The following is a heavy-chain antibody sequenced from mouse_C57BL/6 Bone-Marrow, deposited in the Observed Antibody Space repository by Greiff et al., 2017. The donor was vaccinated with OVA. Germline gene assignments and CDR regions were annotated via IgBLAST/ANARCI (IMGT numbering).Heavy chain of an antibody. J-gene: IGHJ3*01. CDR1: GFTFSSYA. Sequence: EVQLVESGGGLVKPGGSLKLSCAASGFTFSSYAMPWVRQTPEKRLEWVATISDGGSYTYYPDNVKGRFTISRDNAKNNLYLQMSHLKSEDTAMYYCARDGNQFAYWGQGTLVTVSA. CDR3: ARDGNQFAY. CDR2: ISDGGSYT. D-gene: IGHD2-1*01. V-gene: IGHV5-4*01.